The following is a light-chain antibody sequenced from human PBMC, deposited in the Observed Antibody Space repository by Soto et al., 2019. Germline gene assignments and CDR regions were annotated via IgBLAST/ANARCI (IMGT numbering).Light chain of an antibody. V-gene: IGKV3-15*01. CDR1: QSVNNN. CDR3: QQYNKWYT. Sequence: EIVMTQSPVTLSVSPGERATFSCRASQSVNNNLAWFQQKPGQAPRLLIYGASTRATGIPARFSGSGSGTEFSLTISSLQSEDFAVYYCQQYNKWYTFGQGTKLEIK. J-gene: IGKJ2*01. CDR2: GAS.